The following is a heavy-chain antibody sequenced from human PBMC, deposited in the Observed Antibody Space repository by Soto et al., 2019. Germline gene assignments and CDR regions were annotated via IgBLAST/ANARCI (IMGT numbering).Heavy chain of an antibody. D-gene: IGHD6-6*01. V-gene: IGHV3-43*01. Sequence: GGSLRLSCAASGFTFDDYTMHWVRQAPGKGLEWVSLITGDGGNTYYVDSVKGRFTISRDNSKNSLFLQMNSLRTEDTALYYCARDDSSAHFDYWGQGTLVTVSS. CDR3: ARDDSSAHFDY. J-gene: IGHJ4*02. CDR1: GFTFDDYT. CDR2: ITGDGGNT.